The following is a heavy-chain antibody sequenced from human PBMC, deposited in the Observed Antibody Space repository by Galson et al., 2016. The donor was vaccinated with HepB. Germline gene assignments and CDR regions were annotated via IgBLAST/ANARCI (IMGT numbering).Heavy chain of an antibody. V-gene: IGHV4-4*02. D-gene: IGHD1-14*01. Sequence: SETLSLTCAVSGGSISTNNWWSWVRQPPGKGLEWIGQIYHTGITNCNPSLKSRVTMSVDKSNNQFSLKLSSVTAADTAVYFCARGGPQWPTSYFDLWGRGTLVTVSS. CDR3: ARGGPQWPTSYFDL. CDR1: GGSISTNNW. CDR2: IYHTGIT. J-gene: IGHJ2*01.